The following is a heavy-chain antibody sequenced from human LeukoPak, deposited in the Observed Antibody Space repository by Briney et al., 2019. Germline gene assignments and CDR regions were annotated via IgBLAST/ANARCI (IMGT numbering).Heavy chain of an antibody. CDR3: ARDAGSFDLRSAHFDL. J-gene: IGHJ4*02. D-gene: IGHD3-3*01. CDR2: IWYDGSKK. CDR1: GFTFSDCG. V-gene: IGHV3-33*01. Sequence: GGSLRLSCAASGFTFSDCGFHWVRQAPGKGLEWVAVIWYDGSKKYYTDSVRGRFTISRDDSRNTVYLQMNSLRTEDTAVYHCARDAGSFDLRSAHFDLWGQGTLVTVPS.